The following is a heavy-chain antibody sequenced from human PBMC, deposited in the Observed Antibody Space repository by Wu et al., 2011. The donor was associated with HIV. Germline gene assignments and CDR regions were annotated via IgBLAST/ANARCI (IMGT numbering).Heavy chain of an antibody. Sequence: EVQLVQSGAEVKKPGATVTISCKVSGYTFTDYNTHWVQQAPGKGLEWMGLVDPEDGETIYAEKFQGRVTITADTSTDTTYMELSSLRSEDTAAYYCATSRGYSFGYGDYWGQGTLVTVSS. CDR1: GYTFTDYN. CDR3: ATSRGYSFGYGDY. V-gene: IGHV1-69-2*01. J-gene: IGHJ4*02. CDR2: VDPEDGET. D-gene: IGHD5-18*01.